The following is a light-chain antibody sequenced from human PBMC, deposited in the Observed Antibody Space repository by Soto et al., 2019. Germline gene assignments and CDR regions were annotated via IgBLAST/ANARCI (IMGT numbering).Light chain of an antibody. V-gene: IGKV1-5*01. CDR2: DAS. J-gene: IGKJ5*01. CDR3: QQYNSYSPRT. Sequence: DIQMTQSPSSLSASVGNRVTITCRASQSISTYLNWYQKKPGKAPNLLIYDASRLQSGVPSRFSGSGSGTEFTLTISSLQPDDFATYYCQQYNSYSPRTFGQGTRLEIK. CDR1: QSISTY.